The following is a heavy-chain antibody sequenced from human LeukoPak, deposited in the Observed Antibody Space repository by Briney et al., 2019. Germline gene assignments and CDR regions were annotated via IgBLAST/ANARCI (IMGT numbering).Heavy chain of an antibody. CDR2: IYYSGST. Sequence: SETLSLTCTVSGGSISSSSYYWGWIRQPPGKGLEWIGSIYYSGSTYYNPSLKSRVTISVDTSKNQFSLKLSSVTAADTAVYYCAREGRYYDSSGYYYPDYFDYWDQGTLVTVSS. D-gene: IGHD3-22*01. CDR3: AREGRYYDSSGYYYPDYFDY. J-gene: IGHJ4*02. CDR1: GGSISSSSYY. V-gene: IGHV4-39*07.